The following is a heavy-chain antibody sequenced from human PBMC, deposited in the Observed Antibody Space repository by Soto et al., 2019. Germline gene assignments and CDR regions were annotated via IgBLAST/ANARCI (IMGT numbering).Heavy chain of an antibody. D-gene: IGHD6-19*01. CDR2: ISFDGSNR. V-gene: IGHV3-30*18. J-gene: IGHJ6*02. CDR1: GFTFSSYG. CDR3: IKDGSSGWPYYYGMDV. Sequence: QVQLVESGGGVVQPGRSLRLSCAASGFTFSSYGMHWVRQAPGKGLEWVAVISFDGSNRYYADSVKGRFTISRNNSKNTVYLQMSSLRADDTAVYYCIKDGSSGWPYYYGMDVWGRGTTVTVSS.